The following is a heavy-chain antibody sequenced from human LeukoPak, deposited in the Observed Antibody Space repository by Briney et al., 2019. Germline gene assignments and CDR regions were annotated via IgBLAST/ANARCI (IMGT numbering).Heavy chain of an antibody. V-gene: IGHV4-39*07. CDR1: GGSISSYY. Sequence: PSETLSLTCTVSGGSISSYYWSWIRQPPGKGLEWIGSIYYSGSTYYNPSLKSRVTISVDTSKNQFSLKLSSVTAADTAVYYCARVTLFGGVTLFDYWGQGTLVTVSS. CDR2: IYYSGST. CDR3: ARVTLFGGVTLFDY. J-gene: IGHJ4*02. D-gene: IGHD3-16*01.